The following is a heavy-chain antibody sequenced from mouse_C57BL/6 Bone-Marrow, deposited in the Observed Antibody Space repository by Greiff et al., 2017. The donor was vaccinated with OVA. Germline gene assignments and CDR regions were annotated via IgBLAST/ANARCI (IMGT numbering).Heavy chain of an antibody. J-gene: IGHJ4*01. CDR2: IYPGDGDT. CDR3: ARRAQLLREVRDAMDY. Sequence: QVQLKESGPELVKPGASVKISCKASGYAFSSSWMNWVKQRPGKGLEWIGRIYPGDGDTNYNGKFKGKATLTADKSSSTAYMQLSSLTSEDSAVYFCARRAQLLREVRDAMDYWGKGTSVTVSS. V-gene: IGHV1-82*01. D-gene: IGHD1-1*01. CDR1: GYAFSSSW.